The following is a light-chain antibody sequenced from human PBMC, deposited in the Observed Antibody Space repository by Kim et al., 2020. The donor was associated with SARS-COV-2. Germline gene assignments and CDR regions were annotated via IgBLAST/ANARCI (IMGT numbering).Light chain of an antibody. CDR2: GAS. Sequence: PGARATPSCRARESLNSNYLAWYQQRPGQAPRLLVYGASSRATGIPDKFSGSGSGTDFTLTISRLEPEDFAVYYCQQYGGSPMITFGQGTRLEIK. V-gene: IGKV3-20*01. J-gene: IGKJ5*01. CDR3: QQYGGSPMIT. CDR1: ESLNSNY.